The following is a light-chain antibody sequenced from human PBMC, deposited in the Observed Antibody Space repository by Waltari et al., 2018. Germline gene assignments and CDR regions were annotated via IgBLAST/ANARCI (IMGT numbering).Light chain of an antibody. Sequence: IFLTHSPATLSLSPGEKATLSCRASQSIDTYLAWYQQKPGQAPRLLIYDASNRAAGVPARFSGSGSGTDFTLTISSLEPEDCAVYFCQQRSTFGPGTKVHLK. J-gene: IGKJ3*01. V-gene: IGKV3-11*01. CDR1: QSIDTY. CDR3: QQRST. CDR2: DAS.